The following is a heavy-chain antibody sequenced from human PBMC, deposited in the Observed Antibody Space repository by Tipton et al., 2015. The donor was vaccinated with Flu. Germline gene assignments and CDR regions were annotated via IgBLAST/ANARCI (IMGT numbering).Heavy chain of an antibody. CDR1: GVSISRSSYY. Sequence: TLSLTCTVFGVSISRSSYYWAWIRQSPGKGLEWIGSIYYSGSTYYNPSLRSRVTISVDTSRDQFSLKLNSVTATDTAVYYCARMEWTVTTPRYFDLWGRGTLVTVSS. V-gene: IGHV4-39*01. CDR2: IYYSGST. CDR3: ARMEWTVTTPRYFDL. D-gene: IGHD4-17*01. J-gene: IGHJ2*01.